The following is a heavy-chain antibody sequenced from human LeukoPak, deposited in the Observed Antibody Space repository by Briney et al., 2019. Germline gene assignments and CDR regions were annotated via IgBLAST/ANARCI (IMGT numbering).Heavy chain of an antibody. CDR3: ARDSILVRGATDY. D-gene: IGHD3-10*01. Sequence: SVKVSCKASGGTFSDYALNWVRQAPGQGLEWMGVFIPILGTANSTQKFQGRVTITADISTNTVYMELSSLRSEDTAVYYCARDSILVRGATDYWGQGTLVTVSS. CDR2: FIPILGTA. J-gene: IGHJ4*02. V-gene: IGHV1-69*06. CDR1: GGTFSDYA.